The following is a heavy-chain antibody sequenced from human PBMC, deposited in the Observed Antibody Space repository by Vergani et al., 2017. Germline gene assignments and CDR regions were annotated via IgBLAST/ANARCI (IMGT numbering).Heavy chain of an antibody. CDR2: ISYDGSKK. V-gene: IGHV3-30-3*01. J-gene: IGHJ3*02. CDR1: GFTFSSYA. CDR3: ARVQRITIIVVVLHDAFDI. D-gene: IGHD3-22*01. Sequence: QVQLVESGGGVVQPGRSLRLSCAASGFTFSSYAMHWVRQAPGKGLEWVAVISYDGSKKYYADSVKGRFTISRDNSKNTLYLQMNSLRAEDTAVYYCARVQRITIIVVVLHDAFDIWGQGTMVTVSS.